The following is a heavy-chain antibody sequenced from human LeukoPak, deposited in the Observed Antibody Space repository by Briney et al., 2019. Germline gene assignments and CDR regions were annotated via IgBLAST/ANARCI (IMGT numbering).Heavy chain of an antibody. D-gene: IGHD5/OR15-5a*01. V-gene: IGHV3-15*01. J-gene: IGHJ4*02. CDR2: IKSKTDGGTT. CDR1: GFTFSNAW. Sequence: GGSLRLSCAASGFTFSNAWMSWVRQAPGKGLEWVGRIKSKTDGGTTDYAAPVKGRFTISRDDSKNTLYLQMSSLKTEDTAVYYCTTDLVSTDTGRDYWGQGTLVTVSS. CDR3: TTDLVSTDTGRDY.